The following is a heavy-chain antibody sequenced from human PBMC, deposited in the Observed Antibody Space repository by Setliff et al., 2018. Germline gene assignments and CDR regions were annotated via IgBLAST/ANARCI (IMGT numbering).Heavy chain of an antibody. D-gene: IGHD2-2*02. J-gene: IGHJ6*02. CDR3: ARDRQYCSSTSCYTSYFYYYAMDI. CDR1: GGSISDYY. Sequence: SETLSLTCDGYGGSISDYYWSWIRQPPGKGLEWIGEINHSGSTNYNPSLKSGVTISLDTSRNQVSLKLSAVTAEDTAVYYCARDRQYCSSTSCYTSYFYYYAMDIWGQGTTVTVSS. CDR2: INHSGST. V-gene: IGHV4-34*01.